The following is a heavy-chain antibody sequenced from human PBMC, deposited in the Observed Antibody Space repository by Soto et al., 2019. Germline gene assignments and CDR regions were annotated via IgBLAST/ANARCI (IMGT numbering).Heavy chain of an antibody. J-gene: IGHJ6*02. D-gene: IGHD3-3*01. V-gene: IGHV1-18*01. CDR2: INPDNGNT. CDR1: GYTFTRSG. CDR3: ARDKGITTFGVYSMYYYGMYV. Sequence: ASVKVSCKASGYTFTRSGISWVRQAPGQGLEWLGWINPDNGNTNYAQHLQGRVSLTTDTSTSTAYMDLRSLRSDDTAVYYCARDKGITTFGVYSMYYYGMYVWG.